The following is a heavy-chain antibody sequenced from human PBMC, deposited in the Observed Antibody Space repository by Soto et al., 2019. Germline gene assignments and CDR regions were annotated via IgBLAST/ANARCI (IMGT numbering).Heavy chain of an antibody. CDR1: GHSFTSYW. CDR3: ARYDTAKLTLDY. Sequence: GESLKIPCQGSGHSFTSYWIGWVRQMPGKGLEWMGIIYPGDSDTRDSPSFQGQVTISADKSISTTYLQWSSLKASDTAMYYCARYDTAKLTLDYWGQGTLVTVSS. CDR2: IYPGDSDT. D-gene: IGHD5-18*01. V-gene: IGHV5-51*01. J-gene: IGHJ4*02.